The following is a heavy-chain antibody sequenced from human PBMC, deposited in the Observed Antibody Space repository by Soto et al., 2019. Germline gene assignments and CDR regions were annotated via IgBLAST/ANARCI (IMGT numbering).Heavy chain of an antibody. D-gene: IGHD1-7*01. CDR2: INPSADSSTSGGSA. J-gene: IGHJ6*02. CDR1: GYPFTTYY. Sequence: QVQLVQSGAEVKPPGASVKVACKASGYPFTTYYIHWVRQAPGHGPEWMGIINPSADSSTSGGSASSAQKFQGRVTLTRDTSASTVYMELSSLGSEDTAIYYCARDANYALTFHYYGMDVWGQGTTVTVSS. V-gene: IGHV1-46*01. CDR3: ARDANYALTFHYYGMDV.